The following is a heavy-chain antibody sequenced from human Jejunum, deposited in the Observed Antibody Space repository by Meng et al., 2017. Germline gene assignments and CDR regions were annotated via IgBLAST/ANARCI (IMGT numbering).Heavy chain of an antibody. CDR1: GFIFSDYP. D-gene: IGHD1-26*01. Sequence: GESLKISCAASGFIFSDYPMHWVRQAPGTGLEYVSTIRSDGGSTYYANSVKGRFRISRDNIKNMVYLQRGSLRAEDTAGYYCARGSESIYSGSYSWGQGTLVTVSS. CDR2: IRSDGGST. CDR3: ARGSESIYSGSYS. J-gene: IGHJ4*02. V-gene: IGHV3-64*01.